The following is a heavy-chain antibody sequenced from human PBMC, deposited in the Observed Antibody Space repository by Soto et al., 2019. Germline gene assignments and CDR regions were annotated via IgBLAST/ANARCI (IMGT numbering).Heavy chain of an antibody. CDR2: IYHSGSI. J-gene: IGHJ6*04. D-gene: IGHD4-4*01. V-gene: IGHV4-4*02. Sequence: QVQLQESGPGLVKPSGTLSLTCAVSGGSISSSNWWRWVRQPPGKGLEWIGEIYHSGSINYNPSLKSRVTRSVDKSKNQFSLKVSSVTAADTAVYYCARDKVTTLSYCYYGMDVWGKGTTVTVSS. CDR1: GGSISSSNW. CDR3: ARDKVTTLSYCYYGMDV.